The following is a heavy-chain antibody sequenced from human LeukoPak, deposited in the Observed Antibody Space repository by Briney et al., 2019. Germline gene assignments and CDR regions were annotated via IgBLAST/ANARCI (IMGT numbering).Heavy chain of an antibody. J-gene: IGHJ4*02. CDR3: ARGGYSFASHY. D-gene: IGHD5-18*01. CDR1: GFTFSDYY. Sequence: GGTLRLSCAASGFTFSDYYMSWIRQAPRKGLERISYISSSSTHTNYADSVKGRFTIYRDNAKNSVYLQMSSLGAEDTAVYYCARGGYSFASHYWGQGTLVTVSS. CDR2: ISSSSTHT. V-gene: IGHV3-11*05.